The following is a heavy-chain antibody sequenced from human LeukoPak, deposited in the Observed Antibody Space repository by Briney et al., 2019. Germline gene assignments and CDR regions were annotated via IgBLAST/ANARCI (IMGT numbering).Heavy chain of an antibody. J-gene: IGHJ3*02. Sequence: SETLSLTCTVSGDSISSYYWNWIRQPPGKGLEWIGYIYYTGSTNYKPSLKSRVTISVDTSKNQVSLTMNSVTAADTAIYYCARADPPGDAFDIWGQGTMVTVSS. CDR2: IYYTGST. CDR3: ARADPPGDAFDI. CDR1: GDSISSYY. V-gene: IGHV4-59*01.